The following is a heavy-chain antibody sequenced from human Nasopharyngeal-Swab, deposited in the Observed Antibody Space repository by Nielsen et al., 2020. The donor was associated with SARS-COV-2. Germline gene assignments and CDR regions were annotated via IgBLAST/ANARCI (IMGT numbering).Heavy chain of an antibody. J-gene: IGHJ4*02. V-gene: IGHV3-74*01. CDR2: INSDGSST. D-gene: IGHD3-16*01. Sequence: GESLKISCAASGFTFSSYWMHWVRQAPGKGLVWVSRINSDGSSTSYADSVKGRFTISRDNAKNTLYLQMNSLRAEDTAVYYCARGRYYDYVWGSYGLDYWGQGTLVTVSS. CDR3: ARGRYYDYVWGSYGLDY. CDR1: GFTFSSYW.